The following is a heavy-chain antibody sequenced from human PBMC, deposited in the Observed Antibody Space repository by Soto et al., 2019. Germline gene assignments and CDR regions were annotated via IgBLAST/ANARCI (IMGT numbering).Heavy chain of an antibody. CDR1: GFTFSDNY. J-gene: IGHJ4*02. CDR3: AREAGKVDY. Sequence: GGSLRLSCGGSGFTFSDNYISWIRQAPGKGLEWLSYISSSGTTIYYADSVKGRFTMSRDDAKNSVYLQMNSLRAEDTAVYYYAREAGKVDYWGQGTLVTVSS. V-gene: IGHV3-11*01. D-gene: IGHD6-19*01. CDR2: ISSSGTTI.